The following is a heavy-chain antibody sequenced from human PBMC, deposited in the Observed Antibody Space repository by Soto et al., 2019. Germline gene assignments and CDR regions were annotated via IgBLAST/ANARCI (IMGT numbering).Heavy chain of an antibody. J-gene: IGHJ5*02. Sequence: SETLSLTCTVSGGSISSGDYYWSWLRQPPGKGLEWIGYIYYSGSTYYNPSLKSRVTISVDTSKNQFSLKLSSVTAADTAVYYCASKRITMVRGVITNWFDPWGQGTLVTVSS. CDR3: ASKRITMVRGVITNWFDP. V-gene: IGHV4-30-4*01. D-gene: IGHD3-10*01. CDR2: IYYSGST. CDR1: GGSISSGDYY.